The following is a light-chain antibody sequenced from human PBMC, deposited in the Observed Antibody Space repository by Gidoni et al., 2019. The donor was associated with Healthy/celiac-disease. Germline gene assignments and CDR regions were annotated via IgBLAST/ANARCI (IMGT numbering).Light chain of an antibody. Sequence: IVMTQSPATLSVSPGERATLSCRASQSVSSNLAWYQQKPGQAPRLLIYGASTRATGIPARFSGSGSGTEFTLTISSLQSEDFAVYYCQQYNNWPPVLTFGGGTKVEIK. V-gene: IGKV3-15*01. CDR2: GAS. J-gene: IGKJ4*01. CDR1: QSVSSN. CDR3: QQYNNWPPVLT.